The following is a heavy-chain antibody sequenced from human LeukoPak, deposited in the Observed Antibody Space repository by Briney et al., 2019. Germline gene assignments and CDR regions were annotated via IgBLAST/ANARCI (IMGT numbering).Heavy chain of an antibody. CDR2: ISGSGGST. Sequence: GGSLRLSCAASGFTFSSYDMSWVRQAPGKGLEWVSAISGSGGSTYYADSVKGRFTISRDNSKNTLYLQMNSLRAEDTAVYYCAKDQGEYYDSSGSTYSDCWGQGTLVGVSS. CDR3: AKDQGEYYDSSGSTYSDC. V-gene: IGHV3-23*01. J-gene: IGHJ4*02. CDR1: GFTFSSYD. D-gene: IGHD3-22*01.